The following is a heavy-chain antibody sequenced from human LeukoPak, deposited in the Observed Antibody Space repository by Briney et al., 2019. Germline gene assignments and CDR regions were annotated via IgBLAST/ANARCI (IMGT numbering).Heavy chain of an antibody. CDR3: AKASGYSSSWYVDY. CDR1: GFPFSSYG. D-gene: IGHD6-13*01. CDR2: LVYDARS. J-gene: IGHJ4*02. Sequence: GGSLRLSCAASGFPFSSYGMHWVRQAPGKGLEWVARLVYDARSDYADSVKGRFTISRDNSKNTLYLQMNSLRAEDTAVYYCAKASGYSSSWYVDYWGQGTLVTVSS. V-gene: IGHV3-30*02.